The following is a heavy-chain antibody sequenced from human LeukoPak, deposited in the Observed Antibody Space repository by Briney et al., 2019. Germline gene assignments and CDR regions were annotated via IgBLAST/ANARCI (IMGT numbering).Heavy chain of an antibody. D-gene: IGHD6-6*01. Sequence: SETLSLTCTVSGGSISSSSYYWGWIRQPPGKGLEWIGSIYYSGSTYYNPSLKSRVTISVDTSKNQFSLKLSSVTAADTAVYYCARGLPQLVPARGFDYWGREPWSPSPQ. J-gene: IGHJ4*02. V-gene: IGHV4-39*07. CDR2: IYYSGST. CDR1: GGSISSSSYY. CDR3: ARGLPQLVPARGFDY.